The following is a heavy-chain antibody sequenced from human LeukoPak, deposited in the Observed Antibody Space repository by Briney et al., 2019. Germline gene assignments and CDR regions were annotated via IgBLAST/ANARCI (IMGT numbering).Heavy chain of an antibody. V-gene: IGHV4-59*11. D-gene: IGHD3-22*01. CDR3: ARLLDNDASGYPDTFDM. CDR2: IYYSGKT. J-gene: IGHJ3*02. Sequence: SETLSLTCTVSSGSTSGHYWSWIRQSPGKGLQWVGYIYYSGKTYYNPSLQSQVTMSVDTSKSHFSLRLTSVTAADTALYYCARLLDNDASGYPDTFDMWGLGTMVTVSS. CDR1: SGSTSGHY.